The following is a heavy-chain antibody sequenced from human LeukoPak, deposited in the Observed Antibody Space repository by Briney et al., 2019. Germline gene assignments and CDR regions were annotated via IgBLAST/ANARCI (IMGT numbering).Heavy chain of an antibody. D-gene: IGHD4-23*01. V-gene: IGHV3-49*04. CDR1: GFTFGDYA. CDR2: IRSKAYGGTT. CDR3: TREGPSIYGGNTHFDY. J-gene: IGHJ4*02. Sequence: GGSLRLSCTASGFTFGDYAMSRVRQAPGKGLEWVGFIRSKAYGGTTEYAASVKGRFTISRDDSKSIAYLQMNSLKTEDTAVYYCTREGPSIYGGNTHFDYWGQGTLVTVSS.